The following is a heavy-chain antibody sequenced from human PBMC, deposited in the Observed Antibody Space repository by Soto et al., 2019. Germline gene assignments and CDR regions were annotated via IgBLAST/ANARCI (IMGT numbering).Heavy chain of an antibody. Sequence: GGSLRLSCAASGFTFSSYAMHWVRQAPGKGLEWVAIISCGGSNKFHADSVKGRFTISRDNSKNTLYLQMNSLRAEDSAVYYCARGPRGSSACEAHYWGQGTLVTVSS. CDR1: GFTFSSYA. D-gene: IGHD6-19*01. J-gene: IGHJ4*02. CDR2: ISCGGSNK. CDR3: ARGPRGSSACEAHY. V-gene: IGHV3-30-3*01.